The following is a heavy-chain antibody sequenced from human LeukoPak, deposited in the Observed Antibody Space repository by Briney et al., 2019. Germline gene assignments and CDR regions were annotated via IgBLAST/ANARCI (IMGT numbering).Heavy chain of an antibody. CDR2: IYHSGST. Sequence: PSETLSLTCAVSGCSISSGGYSWSWIRQPPGKGLEWIGYIYHSGSTYYNPSLKSRVTISVDRSKNQFSLKLSSVTAADTAVYYCARVRSSGYNQVDHWGQGTLVTVSS. CDR3: ARVRSSGYNQVDH. J-gene: IGHJ4*02. D-gene: IGHD3-22*01. V-gene: IGHV4-30-2*01. CDR1: GCSISSGGYS.